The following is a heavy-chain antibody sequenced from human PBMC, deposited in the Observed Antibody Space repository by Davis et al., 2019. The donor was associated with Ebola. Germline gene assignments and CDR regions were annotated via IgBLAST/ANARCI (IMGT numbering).Heavy chain of an antibody. V-gene: IGHV3-72*01. D-gene: IGHD1/OR15-1a*01. Sequence: GGSLRPSWVASGFPFSAYFMDWVRLSPGKGLGWVGFSRNNENRYNTEYAASVKGRFTISRDASKNLMYLEMNSLRTEDTAVYYCVTENWYRFESWGQGTLVTVSS. CDR2: SRNNENRYNT. CDR3: VTENWYRFES. J-gene: IGHJ4*02. CDR1: GFPFSAYF.